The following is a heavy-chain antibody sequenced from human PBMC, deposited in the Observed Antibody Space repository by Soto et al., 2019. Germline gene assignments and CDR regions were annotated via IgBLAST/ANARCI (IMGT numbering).Heavy chain of an antibody. D-gene: IGHD3-16*01. V-gene: IGHV3-23*01. CDR1: GFTFSSYA. CDR2: ISGSGGST. J-gene: IGHJ4*02. CDR3: AKGGLRLGETGTFDY. Sequence: EVQLLESGGGLVQPGGSLRLSCAASGFTFSSYAMSWVCQAPGKGLEWVSAISGSGGSTYYADSVKGRFTISRDNSKNTLYLQMNSLRAEDTAVYYCAKGGLRLGETGTFDYWGQGTLVTVSS.